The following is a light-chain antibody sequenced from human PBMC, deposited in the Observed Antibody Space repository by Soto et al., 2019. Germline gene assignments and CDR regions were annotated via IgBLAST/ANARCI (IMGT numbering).Light chain of an antibody. Sequence: DIQMPQSPSSLSASVGDSVTITCRASQSISSYLNWYQQKPGKATKLLIYAASSLQSGVPSRFSGSGSGTDFTLTISSLQPEEFATYYCQQSYSTPITVGQGTRLEIK. CDR1: QSISSY. V-gene: IGKV1-39*01. J-gene: IGKJ5*01. CDR3: QQSYSTPIT. CDR2: AAS.